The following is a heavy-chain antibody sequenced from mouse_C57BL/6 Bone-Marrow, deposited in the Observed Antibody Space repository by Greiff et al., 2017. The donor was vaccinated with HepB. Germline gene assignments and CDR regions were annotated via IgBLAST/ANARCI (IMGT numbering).Heavy chain of an antibody. V-gene: IGHV5-6*02. Sequence: DVKLVESGGDLVKPGGSLKLSCAASGFTFSSYGMSWVRQTPDKRLEWVATISSGGSYTYYPDSVKGRFTISRDNAKNTLYLQMSSLKSEDTAMYYCARQAYYGEFDYWGQGTTLTVSS. D-gene: IGHD2-10*01. CDR2: ISSGGSYT. J-gene: IGHJ2*01. CDR3: ARQAYYGEFDY. CDR1: GFTFSSYG.